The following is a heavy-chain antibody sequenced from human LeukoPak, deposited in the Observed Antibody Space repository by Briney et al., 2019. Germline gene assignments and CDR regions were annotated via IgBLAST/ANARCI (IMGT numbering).Heavy chain of an antibody. V-gene: IGHV4-39*01. Sequence: SETLSLTRTVSGGSISSSHYYWGWIRQPPGKGLEWIGSIYYSGTTYYNPSIESRVTISVDTSKNRFSLMLTSVAPADTAVYYCARQSSDYYYYYIDVWGQGTTVIVSS. CDR2: IYYSGTT. CDR3: ARQSSDYYYYYIDV. CDR1: GGSISSSHYY. J-gene: IGHJ6*03.